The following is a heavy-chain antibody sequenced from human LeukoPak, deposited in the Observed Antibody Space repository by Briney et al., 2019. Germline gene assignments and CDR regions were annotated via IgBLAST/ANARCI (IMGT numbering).Heavy chain of an antibody. CDR1: GFTFSNYW. Sequence: GGSLRLSCAASGFTFSNYWMHWVRQGPGKGLVWVSRINNLGTSTNYADSVRGGFTISRDDAKNTLYLQMNSLRAEDTAVYYCARGGGAYYFDYWGRGTLVTVSS. CDR2: INNLGTST. CDR3: ARGGGAYYFDY. V-gene: IGHV3-74*01. D-gene: IGHD3-10*01. J-gene: IGHJ4*02.